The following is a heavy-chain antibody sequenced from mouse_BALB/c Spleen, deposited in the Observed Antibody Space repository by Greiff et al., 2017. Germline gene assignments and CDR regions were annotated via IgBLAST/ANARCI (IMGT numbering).Heavy chain of an antibody. CDR3: ARDEGYYRYDDAMDY. Sequence: VQLVESGPGLVAPSQSLSITCTVSGFSLTGYGVNWVRQPPGKGLEWLGMIWGDGSTDYNSALKSRLSISKDNSKSQVFLKMNSLQTDDTARYYCARDEGYYRYDDAMDYWGQGTSVTVSS. CDR2: IWGDGST. J-gene: IGHJ4*01. CDR1: GFSLTGYG. V-gene: IGHV2-6-7*01. D-gene: IGHD2-14*01.